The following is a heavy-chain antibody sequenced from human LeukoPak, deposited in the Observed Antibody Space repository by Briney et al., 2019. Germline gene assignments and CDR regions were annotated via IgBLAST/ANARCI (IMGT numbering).Heavy chain of an antibody. V-gene: IGHV3-30*02. CDR1: GFTFSNYG. J-gene: IGHJ6*02. CDR3: AKSVAIYFYYGLDV. CDR2: ILYDGSDK. Sequence: GGSLRLSCAASGFTFSNYGMHWVRQAPGKGLEWVAFILYDGSDKYYADSVKGRFTISRDNSKNTLYLQMNSLRAEDTALYYCAKSVAIYFYYGLDVWGQGTTVTVSS. D-gene: IGHD3-3*01.